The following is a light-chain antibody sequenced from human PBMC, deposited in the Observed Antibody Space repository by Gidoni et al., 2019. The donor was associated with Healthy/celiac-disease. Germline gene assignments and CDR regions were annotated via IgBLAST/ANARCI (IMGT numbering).Light chain of an antibody. CDR2: AAS. CDR1: QSISSY. V-gene: IGKV1-39*01. J-gene: IGKJ5*01. Sequence: DIQMTQSPSSLSASVGDRVTITCRASQSISSYLNWYQQKPGKAPKLLIYAASSLQSGVPSRFSGSGPGTDFTLTISSLQPEDFATYYCQQSYSTLPTFXQXTRLEIK. CDR3: QQSYSTLPT.